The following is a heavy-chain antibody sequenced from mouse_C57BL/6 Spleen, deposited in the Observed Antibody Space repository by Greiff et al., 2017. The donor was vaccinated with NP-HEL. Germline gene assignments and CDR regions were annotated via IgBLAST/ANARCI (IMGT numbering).Heavy chain of an antibody. D-gene: IGHD3-1*01. V-gene: IGHV1-42*01. CDR1: GYSFTGYY. J-gene: IGHJ2*01. CDR3: ARSGGCDEVDFDY. CDR2: INPSTGGT. Sequence: EVQLQESGPELVKPGASVKISCKASGYSFTGYYMNWVKQSPEKSLEWIGEINPSTGGTTYNQKFKAKATLTVDKSSSTAYMQLKSLTSEDSAVYYCARSGGCDEVDFDYWGQGTTLTVSS.